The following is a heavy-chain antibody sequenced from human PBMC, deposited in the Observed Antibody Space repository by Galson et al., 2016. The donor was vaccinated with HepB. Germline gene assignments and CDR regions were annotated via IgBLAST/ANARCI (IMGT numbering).Heavy chain of an antibody. D-gene: IGHD2-21*02. V-gene: IGHV3-23*01. Sequence: SLRLSCAASGFTFSGYAMSWVRQAPGKGLEWVSGISGSGVSTYYADSVKGRFTISRDNSKNTLYLQMNSLRAEDTAVYYCAKVDRYCGGDCSPSYFDSWGQGTLVTVSS. CDR1: GFTFSGYA. CDR2: ISGSGVST. J-gene: IGHJ4*02. CDR3: AKVDRYCGGDCSPSYFDS.